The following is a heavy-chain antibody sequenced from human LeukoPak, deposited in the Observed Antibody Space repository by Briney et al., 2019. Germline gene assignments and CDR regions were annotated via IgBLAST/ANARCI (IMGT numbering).Heavy chain of an antibody. CDR1: GHTFTSYG. V-gene: IGHV1-18*01. CDR2: ISAYNGNT. J-gene: IGHJ5*02. CDR3: AREVPSLIAAAGTVVFGWFDP. Sequence: ASVKVSCKASGHTFTSYGISWVRQAPGQGLEWMGWISAYNGNTNYAQKLQGRVTMTTDTSTSTAYMELRSLRSDDTAVYYCAREVPSLIAAAGTVVFGWFDPWGQGTLVTVSS. D-gene: IGHD6-13*01.